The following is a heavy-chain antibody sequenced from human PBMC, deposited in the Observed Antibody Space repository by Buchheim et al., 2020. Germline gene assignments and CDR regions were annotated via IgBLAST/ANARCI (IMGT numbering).Heavy chain of an antibody. CDR2: IYTSGST. V-gene: IGHV4-61*02. J-gene: IGHJ4*02. CDR3: ARGYCSSTSCYNYFDY. CDR1: GGSISSGSYY. D-gene: IGHD2-2*02. Sequence: QVQLQESGPGLVKPSQTLSLTCTVSGGSISSGSYYWSWIRQPAGKGLEWIGSIYTSGSTNYNPSLNIRVTISVATSKNYISLKLSSVTAADTAVYYCARGYCSSTSCYNYFDYWGQGTL.